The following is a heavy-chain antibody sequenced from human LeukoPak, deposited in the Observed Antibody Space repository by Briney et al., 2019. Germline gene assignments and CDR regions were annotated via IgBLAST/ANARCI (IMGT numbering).Heavy chain of an antibody. CDR2: IYYSGST. V-gene: IGHV4-59*01. J-gene: IGHJ4*02. Sequence: SETLSPTCTVSGGSISSYYWSWIRQPPGKGLEWIGYIYYSGSTNYNPSLKSRVTISVDTSKNQFSLKLSSVTAADTAVYYCARARSPKTFDYWGQGTLVTVSS. CDR3: ARARSPKTFDY. D-gene: IGHD6-19*01. CDR1: GGSISSYY.